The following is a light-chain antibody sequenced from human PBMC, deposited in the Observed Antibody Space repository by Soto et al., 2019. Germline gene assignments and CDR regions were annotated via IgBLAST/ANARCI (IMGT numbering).Light chain of an antibody. CDR3: QQTDSFPLT. Sequence: DIQMTQSPSTVSASVGDRVTFTCRASQGIATWLAWYQQKPGKTPKLLIYAASSLQSGIPSRFSGSGSGTDFTLTINNLQPEDFATYYCQQTDSFPLTFGGGTKVEIK. CDR1: QGIATW. J-gene: IGKJ4*01. CDR2: AAS. V-gene: IGKV1-12*01.